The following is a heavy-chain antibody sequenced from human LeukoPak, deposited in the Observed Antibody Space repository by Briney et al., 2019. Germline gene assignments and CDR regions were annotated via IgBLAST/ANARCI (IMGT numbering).Heavy chain of an antibody. CDR1: GFTFSSYS. D-gene: IGHD2-15*01. Sequence: GGSLRLSCAASGFTFSSYSMNWVRQAPGKGLEWVSSISSSSSYIYYADSVRGRFTISRDNAKNSLYLQMNSLRAEDTAVYYCAKDQGGGPLFDYWGQGTLVTVSS. V-gene: IGHV3-21*01. J-gene: IGHJ4*02. CDR2: ISSSSSYI. CDR3: AKDQGGGPLFDY.